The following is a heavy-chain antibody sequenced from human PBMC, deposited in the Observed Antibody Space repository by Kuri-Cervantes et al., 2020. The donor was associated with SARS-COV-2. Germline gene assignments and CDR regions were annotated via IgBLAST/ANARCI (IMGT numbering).Heavy chain of an antibody. V-gene: IGHV4-34*01. D-gene: IGHD3-10*01. J-gene: IGHJ4*02. Sequence: SETLSLTCAVYGGSFSGYYWSWIRQPPGKGLEWIGEINHSGSTNYNPSLKSRVTVSVDTSKNQFSLKLSSVTAADTAVYYCARDERAGVVDWGQGTLVTVSS. CDR2: INHSGST. CDR3: ARDERAGVVD. CDR1: GGSFSGYY.